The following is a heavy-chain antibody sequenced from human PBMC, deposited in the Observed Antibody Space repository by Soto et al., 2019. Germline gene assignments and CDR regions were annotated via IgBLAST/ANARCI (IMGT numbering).Heavy chain of an antibody. D-gene: IGHD3-16*01. V-gene: IGHV1-8*01. Sequence: ASVKVSCKASGYTFTSYDINWVRQATGQGLEWMGWMNPNSGNTGYAQKFQGRVTMTRNTSISTAYMELTSLRSEDTAVYYCARDLGGLGDPFDTWRQGTRVTVSS. CDR1: GYTFTSYD. J-gene: IGHJ4*02. CDR3: ARDLGGLGDPFDT. CDR2: MNPNSGNT.